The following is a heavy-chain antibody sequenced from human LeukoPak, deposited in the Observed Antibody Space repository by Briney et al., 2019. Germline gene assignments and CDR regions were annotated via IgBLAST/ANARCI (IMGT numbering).Heavy chain of an antibody. V-gene: IGHV4-34*01. CDR3: AKIRKREGEDY. Sequence: SETLSLTCAVYGGSFSGYYWSWIRQPPGKGLEWIGEINHSGSTNYNPSLKSRVTISVDTSKNQFSLKLTSVTAADTAVYYCAKIRKREGEDYWGQGTLVTVSS. J-gene: IGHJ4*02. CDR2: INHSGST. CDR1: GGSFSGYY. D-gene: IGHD1-26*01.